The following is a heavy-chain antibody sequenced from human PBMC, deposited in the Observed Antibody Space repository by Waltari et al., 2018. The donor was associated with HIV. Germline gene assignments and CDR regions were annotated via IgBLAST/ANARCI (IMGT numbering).Heavy chain of an antibody. D-gene: IGHD6-19*01. CDR3: ARDRGSGWSFDP. V-gene: IGHV7-4-1*02. J-gene: IGHJ5*02. CDR2: INTFPVNP. Sequence: QVQLVQSGSELKKPGASVKVSCKASGYTFSSYAINWVRQAPGQGREWMGWINTFPVNPTYVQGFKGRFVFSLDTSVNTAYVQISSLKADDTAVYFCARDRGSGWSFDPWGQGTLVTVSS. CDR1: GYTFSSYA.